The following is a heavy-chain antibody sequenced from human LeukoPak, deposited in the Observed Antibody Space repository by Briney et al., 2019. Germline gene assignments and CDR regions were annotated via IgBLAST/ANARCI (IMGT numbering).Heavy chain of an antibody. CDR1: GFTFSSYA. CDR2: ISYDGSNK. D-gene: IGHD1-26*01. CDR3: ARDRSYGDYYYYYMDV. J-gene: IGHJ6*03. V-gene: IGHV3-30-3*01. Sequence: GSLRLSCAASGFTFSSYAMHWVRQAPGKGLEWVAVISYDGSNKYYADSVKGRFTISRDNSKNTLYLQMNSLRAEDTAVYYCARDRSYGDYYYYYMDVWGKGTTVTVSS.